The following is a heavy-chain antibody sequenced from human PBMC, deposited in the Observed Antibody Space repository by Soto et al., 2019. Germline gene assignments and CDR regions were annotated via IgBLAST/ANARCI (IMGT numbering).Heavy chain of an antibody. D-gene: IGHD2-2*02. CDR2: INHSGST. CDR3: ARGDIVVVPAAIQGPAFDY. Sequence: QVQLQQWGAGLLKPSETLSLTCAVYGGSFSGYYWSWIRQPPGKGLEWIGEINHSGSTNYNPSLKSRVTISVDTSKNQFSLKLSSVTAADTAVYYRARGDIVVVPAAIQGPAFDYWGQGTLVTVSS. V-gene: IGHV4-34*01. J-gene: IGHJ4*02. CDR1: GGSFSGYY.